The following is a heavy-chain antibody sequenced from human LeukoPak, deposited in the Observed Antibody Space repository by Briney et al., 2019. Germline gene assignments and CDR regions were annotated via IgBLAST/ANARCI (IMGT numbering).Heavy chain of an antibody. CDR1: GFTFTNAW. CDR2: IKSKTDYGTT. V-gene: IGHV3-15*01. D-gene: IGHD3-10*01. J-gene: IGHJ4*02. CDR3: TSNWTDPITMGEFGS. Sequence: GGSLRLSCAASGFTFTNAWMSWVRQAPGKGLEWVGRIKSKTDYGTTDYSAPVKGRFTISRDDSKKMLYLRMNSLKIEDTAVYYCTSNWTDPITMGEFGSWGQGTLVTVSS.